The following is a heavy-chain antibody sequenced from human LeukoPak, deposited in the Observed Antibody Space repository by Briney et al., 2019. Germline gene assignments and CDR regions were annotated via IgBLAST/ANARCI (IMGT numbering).Heavy chain of an antibody. V-gene: IGHV4-39*07. J-gene: IGHJ4*02. D-gene: IGHD3-3*01. CDR3: AREGGFYRPLDY. CDR2: IYYSGST. Sequence: PPETLSLTCTVSGGSISSSSFYWGWIRQPPGKGLEWIGSIYYSGSTYYNPSLKSRVTISVDTSKNQFSLKLTSVTAADTAVYYCAREGGFYRPLDYSGQGTLVTVSS. CDR1: GGSISSSSFY.